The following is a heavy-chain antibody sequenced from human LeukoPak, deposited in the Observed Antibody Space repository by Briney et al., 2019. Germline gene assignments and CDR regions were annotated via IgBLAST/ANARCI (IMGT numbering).Heavy chain of an antibody. V-gene: IGHV3-7*01. CDR2: IKQDGSEK. J-gene: IGHJ4*02. CDR3: ANRISGIAAAAPWG. CDR1: GFTFSSYA. D-gene: IGHD6-13*01. Sequence: GGSLRLSCAASGFTFSSYAMSWVRQAPGKGLEWVANIKQDGSEKYYVDSVKGRFTISRDNAKNSLYLQMNSLRAEDTAVYYCANRISGIAAAAPWGWGQGTLVTVSS.